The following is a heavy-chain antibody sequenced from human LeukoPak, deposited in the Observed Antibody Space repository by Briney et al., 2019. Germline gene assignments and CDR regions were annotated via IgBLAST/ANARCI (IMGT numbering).Heavy chain of an antibody. Sequence: SETLSLTCTVSGGSISNYYWSWIRQPAGKGLEWIGRTYTSGSTNYNPSLKSRVTISVDTSKNQFSLKLSSVTAADTAVYYCAREGHYYDSSGYPASYAFDIWGQGTMVTVSS. CDR1: GGSISNYY. D-gene: IGHD3-22*01. CDR2: TYTSGST. J-gene: IGHJ3*02. CDR3: AREGHYYDSSGYPASYAFDI. V-gene: IGHV4-4*07.